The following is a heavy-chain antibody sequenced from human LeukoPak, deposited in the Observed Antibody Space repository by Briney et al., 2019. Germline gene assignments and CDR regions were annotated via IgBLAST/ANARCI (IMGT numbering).Heavy chain of an antibody. CDR2: IYYSGST. D-gene: IGHD5-24*01. Sequence: SETLSLTCTVSGGSISSSSYYWGWVRQPPGTGLEWLGSIYYSGSTYYNPSLKSRVTISVDTSKNQFSLKLSSVTAADTAVYYCATYGRDGYNPSFDYWGQGTLVTVSS. CDR1: GGSISSSSYY. V-gene: IGHV4-39*07. CDR3: ATYGRDGYNPSFDY. J-gene: IGHJ4*02.